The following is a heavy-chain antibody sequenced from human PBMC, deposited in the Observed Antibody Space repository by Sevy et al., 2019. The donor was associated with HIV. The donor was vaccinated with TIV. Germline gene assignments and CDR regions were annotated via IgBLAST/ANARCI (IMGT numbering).Heavy chain of an antibody. CDR1: GFTFSSYA. V-gene: IGHV3-30-3*01. J-gene: IGHJ4*02. CDR2: KSYDGSNK. CDR3: ARDHGAAFGGVIVPDY. D-gene: IGHD3-16*02. Sequence: GGSLRLSCAASGFTFSSYAMHWVRQAPGKGLEWVAVKSYDGSNKYYADSVKGRFTISRDNSKNTLYLQMNSLRAEDTAVYYCARDHGAAFGGVIVPDYWGQGTLVTVSS.